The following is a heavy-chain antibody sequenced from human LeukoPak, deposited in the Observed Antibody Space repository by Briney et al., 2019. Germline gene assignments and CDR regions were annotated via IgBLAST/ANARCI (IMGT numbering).Heavy chain of an antibody. CDR2: INTYNGNT. J-gene: IGHJ4*02. CDR3: ARDSGERGSGSYLIAY. Sequence: ASVKVSCKASGYTFTSSGISWVRQAPGQGLEWMGWINTYNGNTNYAHNLQGRVTMTRDTSISTAYMELSRLRSDDTAVYYCARDSGERGSGSYLIAYWGQGTLVTVSS. V-gene: IGHV1-18*01. D-gene: IGHD3-10*01. CDR1: GYTFTSSG.